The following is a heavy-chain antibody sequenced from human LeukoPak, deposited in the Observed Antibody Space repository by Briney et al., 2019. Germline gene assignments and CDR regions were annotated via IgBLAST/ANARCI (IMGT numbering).Heavy chain of an antibody. D-gene: IGHD3-9*01. Sequence: AGGSLRLSCAAAGFTFSSYSMNWVRHAPGEGLGWVSSISSSGRYTSYADSVKGRLPISRDNAKNSLYLQMNSLRAEDTAVYYCARDPGRYFDWLAEYYYGMDVWGQGTTVTVSS. CDR3: ARDPGRYFDWLAEYYYGMDV. J-gene: IGHJ6*02. V-gene: IGHV3-21*01. CDR1: GFTFSSYS. CDR2: ISSSGRYT.